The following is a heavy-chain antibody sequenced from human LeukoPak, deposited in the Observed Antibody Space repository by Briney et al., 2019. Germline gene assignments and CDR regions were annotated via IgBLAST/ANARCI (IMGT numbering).Heavy chain of an antibody. J-gene: IGHJ4*02. Sequence: SVKVSCKASGGTFSSYAISWVRQAPGQGLEWMGGIIPIFGTANYAQKFQGRVTITTDESTSTAYMELSSLRSEDTAVYYCARLDSEKRQGGYWGQGTLVTVSS. D-gene: IGHD6-25*01. CDR2: IIPIFGTA. CDR3: ARLDSEKRQGGY. CDR1: GGTFSSYA. V-gene: IGHV1-69*05.